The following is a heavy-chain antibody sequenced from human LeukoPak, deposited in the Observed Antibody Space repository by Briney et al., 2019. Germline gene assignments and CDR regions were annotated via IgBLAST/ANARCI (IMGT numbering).Heavy chain of an antibody. CDR1: GFTFDDYA. D-gene: IGHD5-18*01. Sequence: PGGSLRLSCAASGFTFDDYAMHWVRQAPGKGLEWASYISSSGSTIYYADSVKGRFTISRDNAKNSLYLQMNSLRAEDTAVYYCASHTAMAIDAFDIWGQGTMVAVSS. V-gene: IGHV3-11*04. CDR3: ASHTAMAIDAFDI. CDR2: ISSSGSTI. J-gene: IGHJ3*02.